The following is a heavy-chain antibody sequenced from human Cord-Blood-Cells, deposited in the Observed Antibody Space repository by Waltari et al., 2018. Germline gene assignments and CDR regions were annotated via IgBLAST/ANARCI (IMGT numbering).Heavy chain of an antibody. CDR3: ARQRSYYDILTGYYAFDI. CDR2: IYYSGST. D-gene: IGHD3-9*01. CDR1: CGSLSSSRYY. J-gene: IGHJ3*02. V-gene: IGHV4-39*01. Sequence: QLQLQESGPGLVKPAETLSLTFTVPCGSLSSSRYYWGWIRQPPGKGLEWIGSIYYSGSTYYNPSLKSRVTISVDTSKNQFSLKLSSVTAADTAVYYCARQRSYYDILTGYYAFDIWGQGTMVTVSS.